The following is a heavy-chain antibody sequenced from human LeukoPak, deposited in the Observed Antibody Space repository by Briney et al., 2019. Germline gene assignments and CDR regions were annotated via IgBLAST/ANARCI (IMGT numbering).Heavy chain of an antibody. CDR3: AREYDLLTASYTDLGY. V-gene: IGHV3-23*01. CDR2: ITSGGDST. D-gene: IGHD3-9*01. CDR1: GFTFSRYA. J-gene: IGHJ4*02. Sequence: PGGSLRLSCAASGFTFSRYAMNWVRQAPGKGLEWVSAITSGGDSTFYAHSVKGRFTISRDNSKNTLYLQMNSLRAEDTAVYYCAREYDLLTASYTDLGYWGQGTLLTVSS.